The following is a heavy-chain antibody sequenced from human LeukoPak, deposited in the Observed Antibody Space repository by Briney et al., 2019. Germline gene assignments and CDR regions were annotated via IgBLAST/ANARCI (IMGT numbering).Heavy chain of an antibody. V-gene: IGHV3-23*01. CDR3: AKDTIPGYCSGGSCSFAFDI. D-gene: IGHD2-15*01. Sequence: GGSLRLSCAASGFTFSNYAMKWVRQAPGKGLEWVSSITSGGKTYYADSVRGRFTISRDNSRSMLYLQTNSLRAEDTAVYYCAKDTIPGYCSGGSCSFAFDIWGQGTMVTVSS. CDR2: ITSGGKT. J-gene: IGHJ3*02. CDR1: GFTFSNYA.